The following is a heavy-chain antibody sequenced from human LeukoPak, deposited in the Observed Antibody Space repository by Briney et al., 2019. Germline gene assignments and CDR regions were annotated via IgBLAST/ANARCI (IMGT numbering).Heavy chain of an antibody. Sequence: SEALSLTCTASGGSISSYYWSWIRQPPGEGLEWIGYIYYSGSTNYNPSLKSRVTISVDTSKNQFSLRLSSVTAADTAVYYCARTTEAHSWLTRYYSYYMDVWGKGTTVTVSS. CDR1: GGSISSYY. CDR2: IYYSGST. J-gene: IGHJ6*03. CDR3: ARTTEAHSWLTRYYSYYMDV. V-gene: IGHV4-59*01. D-gene: IGHD2-15*01.